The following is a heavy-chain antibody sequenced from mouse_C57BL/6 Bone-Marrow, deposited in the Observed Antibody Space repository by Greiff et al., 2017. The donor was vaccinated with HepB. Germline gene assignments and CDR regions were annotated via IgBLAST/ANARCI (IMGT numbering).Heavy chain of an antibody. CDR2: IYPGSGST. CDR1: GYTFTSYW. V-gene: IGHV1-55*01. Sequence: VKLQQPGAELVKPGASVKMSCKASGYTFTSYWITWVKQRPGQGLEWIGDIYPGSGSTNYNEKFKSKATLTVDTSSSTAYMQLSSLTSEDSAVYYCVLYYYGSSSWYFDVWGTGTTVIVSS. CDR3: VLYYYGSSSWYFDV. D-gene: IGHD1-1*01. J-gene: IGHJ1*03.